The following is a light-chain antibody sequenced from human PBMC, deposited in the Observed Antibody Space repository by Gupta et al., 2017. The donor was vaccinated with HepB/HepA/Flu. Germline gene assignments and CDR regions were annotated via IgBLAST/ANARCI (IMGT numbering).Light chain of an antibody. Sequence: IVITPSPASPAGSLGEGATLNCKSSQSVLYSSNNKNYLAWYQQKPGQPPKLLIYWASTRESGVPDRFSGSGSGTDFTLTISSLQAEDVAVYYCQQYYSTPWTFGQGTKVEIK. CDR2: WAS. CDR1: QSVLYSSNNKNY. J-gene: IGKJ1*01. V-gene: IGKV4-1*01. CDR3: QQYYSTPWT.